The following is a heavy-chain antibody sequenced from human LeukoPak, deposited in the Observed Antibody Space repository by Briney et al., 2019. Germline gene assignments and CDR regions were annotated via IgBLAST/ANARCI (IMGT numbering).Heavy chain of an antibody. CDR3: ARVGGSYDILTGHNLFFDY. V-gene: IGHV1-69*13. CDR1: GGTFSSYA. J-gene: IGHJ4*02. Sequence: SVKVSCKASGGTFSSYAISWVRQAPGQGLEWMGGIIPTFGTANYAQKFQGRVTITADESTSTAYMELSSLRSEDTAVYYCARVGGSYDILTGHNLFFDYWGQGTLVTVSS. D-gene: IGHD3-9*01. CDR2: IIPTFGTA.